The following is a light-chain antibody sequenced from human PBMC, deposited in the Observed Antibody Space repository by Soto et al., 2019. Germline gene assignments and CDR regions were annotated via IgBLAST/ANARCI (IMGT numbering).Light chain of an antibody. J-gene: IGKJ3*01. CDR3: QQYGSAPPYT. CDR2: GAS. CDR1: QSVSSSY. V-gene: IGKV3-20*01. Sequence: EIVLTQSPGTLSLSPGERATLSCRASQSVSSSYLAWYQQKPGQAPRLLIYGASSRATGIPDRFSGSGSGAAFTLTISRLVPEDFAVYYCQQYGSAPPYTFGPGTKVDIK.